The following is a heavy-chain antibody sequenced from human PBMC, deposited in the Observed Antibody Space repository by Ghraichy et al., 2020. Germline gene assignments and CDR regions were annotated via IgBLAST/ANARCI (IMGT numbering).Heavy chain of an antibody. J-gene: IGHJ4*02. CDR2: ISYDGSNK. V-gene: IGHV3-30*18. Sequence: GGSLRLSCAASGFTFNTYGMHWVRQAPGKGLEWVAVISYDGSNKYYADSVKGRFTISRDNSKNTLYLQMNSLRAEDTAVYYCAKDGPSIAVAGTADYWGQGTLVTVSS. CDR1: GFTFNTYG. CDR3: AKDGPSIAVAGTADY. D-gene: IGHD6-19*01.